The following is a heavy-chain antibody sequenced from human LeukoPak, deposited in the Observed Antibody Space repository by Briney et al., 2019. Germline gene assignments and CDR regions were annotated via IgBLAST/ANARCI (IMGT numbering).Heavy chain of an antibody. CDR3: ARAGLEKGFTPLPFDY. Sequence: PGGSLRLSCAASGFTFSSYGMHWVRQAPGKGLEWVAFIRYDGSNKYYADSVKGRFTISRDNAKNSLYLQMNSLRAEDTALYYCARAGLEKGFTPLPFDYWGQGTLVTVSS. D-gene: IGHD3-3*01. V-gene: IGHV3-30*02. CDR1: GFTFSSYG. CDR2: IRYDGSNK. J-gene: IGHJ4*02.